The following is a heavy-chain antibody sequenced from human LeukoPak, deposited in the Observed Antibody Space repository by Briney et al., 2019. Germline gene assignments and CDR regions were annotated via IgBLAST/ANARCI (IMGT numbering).Heavy chain of an antibody. J-gene: IGHJ6*02. V-gene: IGHV1-46*01. CDR1: GYTFTSYY. Sequence: GASVKVSCKASGYTFTSYYIHWVRQAPGQGLAWMGVISPSGGSTTYAQNFQGRVTMTTDTSTSTVYMELSSLRSEDTAVYYCARDRASGSYQVSFCYDLDVWGLGTTVTVSS. D-gene: IGHD3-10*01. CDR3: ARDRASGSYQVSFCYDLDV. CDR2: ISPSGGST.